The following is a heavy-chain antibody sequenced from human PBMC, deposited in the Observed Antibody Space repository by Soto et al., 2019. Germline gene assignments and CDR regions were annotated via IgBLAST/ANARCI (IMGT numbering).Heavy chain of an antibody. CDR3: AKNGWSPYYYDSSGYRDWFDP. CDR1: GFTFSSYA. J-gene: IGHJ5*02. Sequence: EVQLVESGGGLVQPGGSLRLSCAASGFTFSSYAMSWVRQAPGKGLEWVSAISGSGGSTYYADSVKGRFTISRDNSKNTLYLQMNSLRAEDTAVYYCAKNGWSPYYYDSSGYRDWFDPWGQGTLVTVSS. D-gene: IGHD3-22*01. CDR2: ISGSGGST. V-gene: IGHV3-23*04.